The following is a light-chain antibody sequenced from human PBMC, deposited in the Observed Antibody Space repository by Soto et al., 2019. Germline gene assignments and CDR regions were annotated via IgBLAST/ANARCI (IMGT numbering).Light chain of an antibody. Sequence: DIQMTQSPSSLSSSVGGRVTITCRVSQGVSAYLLWYQQRQGRAPKLLIYAASNLLSGVPSRFSGSGSGTNFTLTISSLQPEDFATYCSQQSYRTPHTFGQGTKLENK. CDR2: AAS. J-gene: IGKJ2*01. CDR1: QGVSAY. CDR3: QQSYRTPHT. V-gene: IGKV1-39*01.